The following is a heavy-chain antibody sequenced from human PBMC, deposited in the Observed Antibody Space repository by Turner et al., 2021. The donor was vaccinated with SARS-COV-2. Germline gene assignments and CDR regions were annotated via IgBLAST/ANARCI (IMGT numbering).Heavy chain of an antibody. V-gene: IGHV3-21*01. CDR3: ARARWHYYDSSGYYPDAFDI. D-gene: IGHD3-22*01. J-gene: IGHJ3*02. CDR2: ISSSSSYI. Sequence: EVQLVESGGGLVSPGGPLSLSCPASGFPFVSYTMYWVRQAPGKGLEWVSSISSSSSYIYYANSVKGRLTISRDNAKNSLYLQMNSLRAEDTAVYYCARARWHYYDSSGYYPDAFDIWGQGTMVTVSS. CDR1: GFPFVSYT.